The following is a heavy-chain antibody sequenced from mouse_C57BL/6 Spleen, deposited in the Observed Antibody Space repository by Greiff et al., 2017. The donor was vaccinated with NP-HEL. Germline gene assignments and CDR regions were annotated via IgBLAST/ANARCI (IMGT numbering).Heavy chain of an antibody. D-gene: IGHD1-1*01. CDR1: GFNIKDDY. J-gene: IGHJ2*01. Sequence: EVQLQQSGAELVRPGASVKLSCTASGFNIKDDYMHWVKQRPEQGLEWIGWIDPENGDTEYASKFQGKATITADTSSNTAYLQLSSLPSEDTAVYYCTTGITTVVATPYYFDYWGQGTTLTVSS. CDR2: IDPENGDT. CDR3: TTGITTVVATPYYFDY. V-gene: IGHV14-4*01.